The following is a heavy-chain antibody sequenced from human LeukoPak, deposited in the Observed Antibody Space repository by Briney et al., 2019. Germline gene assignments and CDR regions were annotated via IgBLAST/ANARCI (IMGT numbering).Heavy chain of an antibody. CDR1: GGTFSSYA. J-gene: IGHJ5*02. Sequence: SVKVSCKASGGTFSSYAISLVRQAPGQGLEWMGGIIPIFGTANYAQKFQGRVTITADESTSTAYMELSSLRSDDTAVYYCARGDCSSTSCYYRIEGWFDPWGQGTLVTVSS. V-gene: IGHV1-69*13. D-gene: IGHD2-2*01. CDR2: IIPIFGTA. CDR3: ARGDCSSTSCYYRIEGWFDP.